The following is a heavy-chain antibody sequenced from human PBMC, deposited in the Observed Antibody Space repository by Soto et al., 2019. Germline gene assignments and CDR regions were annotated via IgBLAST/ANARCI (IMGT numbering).Heavy chain of an antibody. CDR1: GGSISSSSYY. D-gene: IGHD5-18*01. V-gene: IGHV4-39*01. CDR3: ARHRSPPITAMVEYGMDV. CDR2: IYYSGST. J-gene: IGHJ6*02. Sequence: PSETLSLTCTVSGGSISSSSYYWGWIRQPPGKGLEWIGSIYYSGSTYYNPSLKSRVTISVDTSKNQFSLKLSSVTAADTAVYYCARHRSPPITAMVEYGMDVWGQGTTVTVSS.